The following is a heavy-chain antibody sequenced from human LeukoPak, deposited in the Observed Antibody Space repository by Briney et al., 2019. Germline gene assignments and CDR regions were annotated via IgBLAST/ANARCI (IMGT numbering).Heavy chain of an antibody. CDR3: ARLSTGSLHYFDS. CDR1: GGSFTSGNYY. CDR2: IHSSGNT. D-gene: IGHD1-1*01. V-gene: IGHV4-61*02. Sequence: PSETLSLTCTVSGGSFTSGNYYWSWLRQPAGKGLEWIGRIHSSGNTNYNPSLKSRVTISVDTSKNQFSLHLTSVTAADTAIYYCARLSTGSLHYFDSWGQGTLVTASS. J-gene: IGHJ4*02.